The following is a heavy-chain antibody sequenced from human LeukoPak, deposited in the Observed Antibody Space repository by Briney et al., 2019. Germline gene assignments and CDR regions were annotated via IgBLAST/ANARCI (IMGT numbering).Heavy chain of an antibody. CDR2: IYYSGST. Sequence: PSETLSLTCTVSGGSISSSSYYWGWIRQPPGKGLEWIGSIYYSGSTYYNPSLKSRVTISVDTSKNQFSLKLSSVTAADTAVYYCARGSRDFGVVLYGYWGQGTLVTVSS. D-gene: IGHD3-3*01. CDR1: GGSISSSSYY. V-gene: IGHV4-39*07. J-gene: IGHJ4*02. CDR3: ARGSRDFGVVLYGY.